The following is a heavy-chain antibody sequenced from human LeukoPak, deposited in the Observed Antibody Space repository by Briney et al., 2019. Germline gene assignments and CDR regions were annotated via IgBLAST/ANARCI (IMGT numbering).Heavy chain of an antibody. Sequence: ASVKVSCKASGYTFTSYGISWVRQAPGQGLEWMGWISAYNGNTNYAQKLQGRVTMTTDTSTSTAYMELRSLRSDDTAVYYCARIPPIVVVPAATFGYYYYMDVWGKGTTVTVSS. CDR1: GYTFTSYG. J-gene: IGHJ6*03. D-gene: IGHD2-2*01. CDR3: ARIPPIVVVPAATFGYYYYMDV. V-gene: IGHV1-18*01. CDR2: ISAYNGNT.